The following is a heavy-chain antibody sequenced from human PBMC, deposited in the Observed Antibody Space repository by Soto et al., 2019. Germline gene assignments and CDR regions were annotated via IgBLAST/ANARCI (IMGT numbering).Heavy chain of an antibody. V-gene: IGHV1-3*05. D-gene: IGHD5-12*01. CDR3: ARVSGYYLPDY. J-gene: IGHJ4*02. CDR2: INAGNGNT. CDR1: GYTFTNYA. Sequence: QVQLVQSGAEEKKPGASVKVSCKASGYTFTNYAMHWVRQAPGQRLEWMGWINAGNGNTKYSQKFQGRVTITRDTSASTAYMELSSLRSEDTAVYYFARVSGYYLPDYWGQGTLVTVS.